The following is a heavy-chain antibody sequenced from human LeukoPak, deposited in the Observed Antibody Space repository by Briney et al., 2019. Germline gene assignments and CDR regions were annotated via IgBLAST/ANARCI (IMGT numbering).Heavy chain of an antibody. J-gene: IGHJ4*02. D-gene: IGHD6-19*01. CDR1: GYTFTTYW. Sequence: GESLKISCKGSGYTFTTYWIGWVRQMPGKGLEWMGVIYPGDSETRYSPSFQGQVTISADKSISTAYLQWSSLEASETAMYYCASALAVSGLKGFDCWGQGTLVTVSS. CDR3: ASALAVSGLKGFDC. CDR2: IYPGDSET. V-gene: IGHV5-51*01.